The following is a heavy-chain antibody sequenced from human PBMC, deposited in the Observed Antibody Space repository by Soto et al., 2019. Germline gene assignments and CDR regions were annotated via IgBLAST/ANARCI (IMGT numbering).Heavy chain of an antibody. CDR2: IYSGGST. D-gene: IGHD3-16*01. CDR3: ARSITFGGVPL. V-gene: IGHV3-66*01. Sequence: GGSLRLSYAASGFTVSSNYMSWVRQAPGKGLGWVSVIYSGGSTYYSDSVKGRFSISRDNSKNTLYLQMNSLRAEDTAVYYCARSITFGGVPLWGQGTLVTVSS. CDR1: GFTVSSNY. J-gene: IGHJ4*02.